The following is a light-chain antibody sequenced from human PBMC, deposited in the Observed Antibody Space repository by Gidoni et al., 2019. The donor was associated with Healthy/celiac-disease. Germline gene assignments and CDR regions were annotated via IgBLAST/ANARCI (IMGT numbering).Light chain of an antibody. CDR1: QSVRSY. CDR2: DAS. Sequence: ESVLTQSPATLSVSPGERATLSCRASQSVRSYLAWYQQKPGQAPRLLIYDASNRATGIPARFSGSGSGTDFTLTISSLEPADFAVYYCQQRSNWPLTFGGGTKVEIK. CDR3: QQRSNWPLT. V-gene: IGKV3-11*01. J-gene: IGKJ4*01.